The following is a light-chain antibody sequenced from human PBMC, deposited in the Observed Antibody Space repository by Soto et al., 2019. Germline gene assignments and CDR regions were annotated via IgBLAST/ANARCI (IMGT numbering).Light chain of an antibody. J-gene: IGKJ4*01. Sequence: EIVMTQSPATLSVSPWETTRLSCRARQSINSDVAWYEQKVGQTPRLPIHGASTRATGIAARFSGSGSGTEFTLPLTGLQSEDFATHDCQQYNNWPVTFAGGTKVDIK. CDR2: GAS. CDR3: QQYNNWPVT. CDR1: QSINSD. V-gene: IGKV3D-15*01.